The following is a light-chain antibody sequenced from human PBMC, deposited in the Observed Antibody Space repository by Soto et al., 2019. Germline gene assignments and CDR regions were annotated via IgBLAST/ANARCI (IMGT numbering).Light chain of an antibody. CDR1: QSVGIY. CDR3: QQRDIWPTLT. CDR2: DAT. V-gene: IGKV3-11*01. Sequence: VLTQSPATLSLAPGETATLFCKASQSVGIYLGWFQQKPGQAPRVLIYDATNRAGGVPDRFSGSGSGTDFTLTISSLESEDSAVYYCQQRDIWPTLTFGCGTKLEIK. J-gene: IGKJ4*01.